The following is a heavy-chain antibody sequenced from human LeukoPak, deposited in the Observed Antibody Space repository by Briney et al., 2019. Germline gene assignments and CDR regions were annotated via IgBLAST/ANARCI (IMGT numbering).Heavy chain of an antibody. CDR1: GFTFSSYW. Sequence: PGGSLRLSCAASGFTFSSYWMHWVRQAPGKGLEWVAVIWYDGSNKYYADSVKGRFTISRDNSKNTLYLQMNSLRAEDTAVYYCARSTYSSSWYYFDYWGQGTLVTVSS. J-gene: IGHJ4*02. D-gene: IGHD6-13*01. V-gene: IGHV3-33*08. CDR2: IWYDGSNK. CDR3: ARSTYSSSWYYFDY.